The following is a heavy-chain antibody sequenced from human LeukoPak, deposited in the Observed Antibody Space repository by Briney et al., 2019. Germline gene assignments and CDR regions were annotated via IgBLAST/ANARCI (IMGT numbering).Heavy chain of an antibody. J-gene: IGHJ4*02. CDR2: ISSSSSSTI. CDR1: GFTFSSYA. D-gene: IGHD1-26*01. V-gene: IGHV3-48*02. Sequence: GGSLRLSCAASGFTFSSYAMNWVRQAPGKGLEWVSYISSSSSSTIYYADSVKGRFTISRDNAKNSLYLQMNSLRDEDTAVYYCARDHRVGAIRPFDYWGQGTLVTVSS. CDR3: ARDHRVGAIRPFDY.